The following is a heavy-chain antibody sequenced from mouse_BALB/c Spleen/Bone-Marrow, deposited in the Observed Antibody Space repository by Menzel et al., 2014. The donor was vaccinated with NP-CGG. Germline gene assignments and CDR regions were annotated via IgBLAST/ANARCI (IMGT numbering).Heavy chain of an antibody. CDR2: IFPGSGNI. V-gene: IGHV1-66*01. J-gene: IGHJ4*01. CDR1: GYSFTSYY. Sequence: QVQLQQSGPELVKPGASVKISCEASGYSFTSYYIHWVKQRPGQGLEWIGWIFPGSGNIKYNEKFKGEATLTADTSSSTAYMRLSSLTSEDSAVYFCAGRGNWGYAMDYWGQGTSVTVSS. D-gene: IGHD2-1*01. CDR3: AGRGNWGYAMDY.